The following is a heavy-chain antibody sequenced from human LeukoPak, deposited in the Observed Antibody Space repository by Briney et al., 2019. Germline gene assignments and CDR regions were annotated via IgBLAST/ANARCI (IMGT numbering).Heavy chain of an antibody. CDR2: VNGSGGST. J-gene: IGHJ4*02. Sequence: GESLRLSCAASGFTFSTYAMSWIRQAPGKGLQWVSDVNGSGGSTYYADFVKGRFTISSDNSKNTLYLQMNSLRVEDTAVYYCTKGLYYDFWSGYSVTDYWGQGTLVTVSS. D-gene: IGHD3-3*01. CDR3: TKGLYYDFWSGYSVTDY. CDR1: GFTFSTYA. V-gene: IGHV3-23*01.